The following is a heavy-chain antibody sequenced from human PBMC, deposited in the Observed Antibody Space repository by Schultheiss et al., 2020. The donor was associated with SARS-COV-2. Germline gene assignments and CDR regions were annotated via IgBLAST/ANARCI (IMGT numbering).Heavy chain of an antibody. CDR3: ASDYGRNNWFDP. Sequence: SETLSLTCTVSGGSISSYYWSWIRQPAGKGLEWIGEINHSGSTNYNPSLKSRVTISVDTSKNQFSLKLSSVTAADTAVYYCASDYGRNNWFDPWGQGTLVTVSS. D-gene: IGHD4-17*01. CDR2: INHSGST. CDR1: GGSISSYY. V-gene: IGHV4-4*08. J-gene: IGHJ5*02.